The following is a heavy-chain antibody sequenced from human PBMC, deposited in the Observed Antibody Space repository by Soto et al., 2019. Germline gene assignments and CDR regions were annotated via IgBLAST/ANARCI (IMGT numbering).Heavy chain of an antibody. CDR3: ARSGYSYGPNPLLY. Sequence: QVQLQESGPGLVKPSQTLSLTCTVSGGSISSGGYYWSWIRQHPGKGLEWIGYIYYSGSTYYNPSLKLRVTVTVYTAKNQFSLKLSSVTAADTAVYYCARSGYSYGPNPLLYWGQGTLVTVSS. J-gene: IGHJ4*02. CDR1: GGSISSGGYY. CDR2: IYYSGST. V-gene: IGHV4-31*03. D-gene: IGHD5-18*01.